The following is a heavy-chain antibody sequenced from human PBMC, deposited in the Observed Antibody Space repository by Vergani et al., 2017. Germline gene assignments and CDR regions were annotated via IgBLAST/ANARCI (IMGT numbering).Heavy chain of an antibody. CDR1: GGSFSGHY. J-gene: IGHJ6*02. V-gene: IGHV4-34*01. CDR2: INHSGST. CDR3: ARRGGGYYYYYGMDV. Sequence: QVQLQQWGAGLLKPSETLSLTCAVYGGSFSGHYWSWIRQPPGKGLEWIGEINHSGSTNYNPSLKSRVTISVDTSKNQVSLKLSSVTAADTAVYYCARRGGGYYYYYGMDVWGQGTTVTVSS. D-gene: IGHD3-10*01.